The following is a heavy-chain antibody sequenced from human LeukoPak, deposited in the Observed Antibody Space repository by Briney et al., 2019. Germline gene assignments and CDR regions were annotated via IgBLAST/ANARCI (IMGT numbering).Heavy chain of an antibody. D-gene: IGHD2-2*01. CDR3: STGISRCSGTYCDY. J-gene: IGHJ4*02. V-gene: IGHV3-15*04. CDR2: IATKADGGTP. Sequence: GGSLRLSCAASGFTFSSYWMSWVRQAPGKGLEWVGRIATKADGGTPDYAAPVKGRFTISRDDSKYTLFLQMTSLKVEDTAMYYCSTGISRCSGTYCDYWGQGTLVTVSS. CDR1: GFTFSSYW.